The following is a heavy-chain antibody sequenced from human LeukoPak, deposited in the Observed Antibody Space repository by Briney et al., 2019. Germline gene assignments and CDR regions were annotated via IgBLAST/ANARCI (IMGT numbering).Heavy chain of an antibody. CDR2: IRSDGSNK. CDR3: AKGGITIVRGVIGGDFDY. J-gene: IGHJ4*02. D-gene: IGHD3-10*01. V-gene: IGHV3-30*02. Sequence: GGSLRLSCAASGFTFSSHGIHWVRQAPGKGLECVAFIRSDGSNKFYADSVKGRFTISRDNSKNTLYLQMNSLRAEDTAVYYCAKGGITIVRGVIGGDFDYWGQGTLVTVSS. CDR1: GFTFSSHG.